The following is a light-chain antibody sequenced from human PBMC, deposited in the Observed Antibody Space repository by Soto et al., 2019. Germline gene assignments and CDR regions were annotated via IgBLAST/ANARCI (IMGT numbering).Light chain of an antibody. CDR3: QNYTSASIT. J-gene: IGKJ5*01. CDR1: QGISNY. V-gene: IGKV1-27*01. CDR2: AAS. Sequence: DIQMTQSPSSLSASVGDRVTITCRASQGISNYLAWYQQKPGNVPKLLIYAASTLQSGVPSRFSGSGSGTDFTLTIRSLQPEDVATYYCQNYTSASITFGQGTRLESK.